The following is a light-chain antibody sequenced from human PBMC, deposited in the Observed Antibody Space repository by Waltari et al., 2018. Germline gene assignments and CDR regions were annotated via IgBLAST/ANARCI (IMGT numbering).Light chain of an antibody. Sequence: QSVLTQPPSASGTPGQRVTISSSGSSSNIGTETVTWYQQLPGTAPTLLIYSNNQRPSGVPDRFSGSKSGTSASLAISGLQPEDEADYYCASWDNSLNVVVFGGGTKLTVL. J-gene: IGLJ2*01. CDR3: ASWDNSLNVVV. CDR2: SNN. CDR1: SSNIGTET. V-gene: IGLV1-44*01.